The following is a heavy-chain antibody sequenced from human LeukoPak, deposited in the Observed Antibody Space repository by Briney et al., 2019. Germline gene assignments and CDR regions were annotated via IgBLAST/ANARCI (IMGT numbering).Heavy chain of an antibody. CDR3: ARTLGYCSSTSCYYFDY. CDR2: IKQDGSEK. CDR1: GFTFSNYA. D-gene: IGHD2-2*01. J-gene: IGHJ4*02. Sequence: PGGSLRLSCTASGFTFSNYAVTWVRQAPGKGLEWVANIKQDGSEKYYVDSVKGRFTISRDNAKNSLYLQMNSLRAEDTAVYYCARTLGYCSSTSCYYFDYWGQGTLVTVSS. V-gene: IGHV3-7*01.